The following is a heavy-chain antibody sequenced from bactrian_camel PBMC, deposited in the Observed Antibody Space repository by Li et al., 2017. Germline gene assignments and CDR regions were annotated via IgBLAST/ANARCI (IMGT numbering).Heavy chain of an antibody. J-gene: IGHJ4*01. CDR2: IGFDNDHAHYP. CDR1: GYRNRRNC. D-gene: IGHD2*01. V-gene: IGHV3S1*01. CDR3: ALQGAGNGDGGMYFRGIYYGY. Sequence: HVQLVESGGGSVQAGGSLSLACAASGYRNRRNCMGWFRQAPGEEREWVTIIGFDNDHAHYPYYADSVKGRFTISRDNARDTIYLQMNSLKSEDTAMYYCALQGAGNGDGGMYFRGIYYGYWGQGTQVTVS.